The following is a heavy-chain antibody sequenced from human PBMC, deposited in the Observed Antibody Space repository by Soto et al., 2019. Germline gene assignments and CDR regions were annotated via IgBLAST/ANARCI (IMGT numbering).Heavy chain of an antibody. CDR1: GLTFSNYS. D-gene: IGHD2-2*02. V-gene: IGHV3-21*01. J-gene: IGHJ6*02. CDR3: AREYTAWPLAYGLDV. CDR2: ISSRGDI. Sequence: GGSLRLSCVGSGLTFSNYSINWVRQAPGKGLEWVSSISSRGDIYYADSVKGRFTISRDNAKNSVSLQMNSLRAEDTAVYYCAREYTAWPLAYGLDVWGQGTTVTVSS.